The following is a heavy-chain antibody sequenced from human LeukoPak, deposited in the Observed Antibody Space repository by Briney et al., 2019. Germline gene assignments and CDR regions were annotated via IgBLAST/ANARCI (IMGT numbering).Heavy chain of an antibody. CDR1: SIRKYL. CDR2: INYSGIT. J-gene: IGHJ4*02. D-gene: IGHD7-27*01. CDR3: ARISGDNSLDY. V-gene: IGHV4-59*08. Sequence: SIRKYLGSLVRQHPRKGPEWMGYINYSGITNYKPSPMSRVTISVDTSKNQFSLKVSSVTAADAAVYYCARISGDNSLDYWGQGTLVTVSS.